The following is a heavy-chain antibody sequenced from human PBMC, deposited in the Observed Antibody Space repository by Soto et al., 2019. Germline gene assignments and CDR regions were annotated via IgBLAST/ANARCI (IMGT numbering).Heavy chain of an antibody. J-gene: IGHJ6*02. CDR2: IYPGDSDT. D-gene: IGHD2-2*01. CDR1: GYSFTSYW. V-gene: IGHV5-51*01. Sequence: GESLKISCKGSGYSFTSYWIGWARQMPGKGLEWMGIIYPGDSDTRYSPSFQGQVTISADKSISTAYLQWSSLKASDTAMYYCARHQGYCSSTSCPKPYYSYYYGMDVWGQGTTVTVSS. CDR3: ARHQGYCSSTSCPKPYYSYYYGMDV.